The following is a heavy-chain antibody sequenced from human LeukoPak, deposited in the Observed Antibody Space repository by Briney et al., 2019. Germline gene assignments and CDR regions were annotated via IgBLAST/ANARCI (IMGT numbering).Heavy chain of an antibody. CDR3: AREDIVVVPAAKRRAFDI. D-gene: IGHD2-2*01. J-gene: IGHJ3*02. Sequence: SETLSLTCTVSGGSISSGDYYWSWIRQPPGKGLEWIGYIYYSGSTYYNPSLKSRVTISVDTSKNQFSLKLSSVTAADTAAYYCAREDIVVVPAAKRRAFDIWGQGTMVTVSS. V-gene: IGHV4-30-4*08. CDR2: IYYSGST. CDR1: GGSISSGDYY.